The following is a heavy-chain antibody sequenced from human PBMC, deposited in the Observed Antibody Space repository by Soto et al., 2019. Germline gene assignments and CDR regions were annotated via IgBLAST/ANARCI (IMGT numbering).Heavy chain of an antibody. CDR3: AKPPDYNWNDY. Sequence: HPGGSLRLSCAASGFTFSSYAMSWVRQAPGKGLEWISAVSGSGGSTYYADSVKGRFTISRDNSKDTLYLQMNNLRAEDTAVYYCAKPPDYNWNDYWGQGTLVTV. V-gene: IGHV3-23*01. CDR1: GFTFSSYA. D-gene: IGHD1-20*01. CDR2: VSGSGGST. J-gene: IGHJ4*02.